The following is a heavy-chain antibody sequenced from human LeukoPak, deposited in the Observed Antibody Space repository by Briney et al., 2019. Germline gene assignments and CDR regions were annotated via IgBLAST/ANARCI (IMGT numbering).Heavy chain of an antibody. J-gene: IGHJ4*02. CDR1: GGSLSGYY. Sequence: SETLSLTCAVYGGSLSGYYWSWIRQPPGKGLEWIGEINHSGSTNYNPSLKSRVTISVDTSKNQFSLKLSSVTAADTAVYYCATRSYYYGSGLDDYWGQGTLVTVSS. V-gene: IGHV4-34*01. CDR3: ATRSYYYGSGLDDY. D-gene: IGHD3-10*01. CDR2: INHSGST.